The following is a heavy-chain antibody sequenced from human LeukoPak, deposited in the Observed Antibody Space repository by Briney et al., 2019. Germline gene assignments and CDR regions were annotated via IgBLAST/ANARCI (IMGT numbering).Heavy chain of an antibody. V-gene: IGHV3-30*04. CDR1: GFTFSSYA. CDR2: ISYDGSNK. D-gene: IGHD5-18*01. CDR3: AREYRGYSYAYFDY. Sequence: GGSLRLSCAASGFTFSSYAMHWVRQAPGKGLEWVAVISYDGSNKYYADSVKGRFTISRDNSKNTLYLQMNSLRAEDTAVYYCAREYRGYSYAYFDYWGQGTLVTVSS. J-gene: IGHJ4*02.